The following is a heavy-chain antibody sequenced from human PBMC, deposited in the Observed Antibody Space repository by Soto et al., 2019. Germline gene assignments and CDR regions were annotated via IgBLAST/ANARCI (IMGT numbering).Heavy chain of an antibody. D-gene: IGHD3-3*01. V-gene: IGHV3-49*04. CDR1: GFTFGDYA. Sequence: SLRLSCTASGFTFGDYAMSWVRQAPGKGLEWVGFIRSKAYGGTTEYAASVKGRFTISRDDSKSIAYLQMNSLKTEDTAVYYCTREEDFWSGLYYYYGMDVWGQGTTVTVSS. J-gene: IGHJ6*02. CDR3: TREEDFWSGLYYYYGMDV. CDR2: IRSKAYGGTT.